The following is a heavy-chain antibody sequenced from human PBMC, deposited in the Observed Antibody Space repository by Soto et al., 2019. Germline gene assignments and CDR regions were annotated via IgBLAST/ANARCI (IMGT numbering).Heavy chain of an antibody. D-gene: IGHD3-3*02. Sequence: QVQLVESGGNVVQPGRSLRLSCAASGFSFSSHGMHWVRQAPGKGLEWVAHHWAGGNIRYYAYSVKGRFTISSDHSKNTLYLQMDSLGAEDTAVYYCARDAQHLANYGMDVWGQGTTVTVSS. V-gene: IGHV3-33*01. CDR1: GFSFSSHG. CDR3: ARDAQHLANYGMDV. J-gene: IGHJ6*02. CDR2: HWAGGNIR.